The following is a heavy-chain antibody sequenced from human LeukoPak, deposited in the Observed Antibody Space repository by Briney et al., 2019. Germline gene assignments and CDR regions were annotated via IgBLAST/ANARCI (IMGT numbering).Heavy chain of an antibody. Sequence: PSETLSLTCTVSGGSISSYYWSWIRQPPGKGLEWIGEINHSGSTNYNPSLKSRVTISVDTSKNQFSLKLSSVTAADTAVYYCAIIAAAGTLDYWGQGTLVTVSS. D-gene: IGHD6-13*01. J-gene: IGHJ4*02. CDR3: AIIAAAGTLDY. CDR2: INHSGST. V-gene: IGHV4-34*01. CDR1: GGSISSYY.